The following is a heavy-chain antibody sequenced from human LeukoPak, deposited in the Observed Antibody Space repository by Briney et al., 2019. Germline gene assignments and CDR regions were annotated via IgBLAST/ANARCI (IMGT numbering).Heavy chain of an antibody. Sequence: GGSLKLSCAASGFTFSGSAMHWVRQASGKGLEWVGRIRSKANSYATAYAASVKGRFTISRDDSKNTVYLQMNSLKSEDTAVYYCVLALGARDYWGQGTLVTVSS. J-gene: IGHJ4*02. CDR3: VLALGARDY. CDR1: GFTFSGSA. D-gene: IGHD3-3*01. CDR2: IRSKANSYAT. V-gene: IGHV3-73*01.